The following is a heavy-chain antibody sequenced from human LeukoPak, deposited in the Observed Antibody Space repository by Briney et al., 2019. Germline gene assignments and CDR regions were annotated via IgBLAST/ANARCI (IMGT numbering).Heavy chain of an antibody. CDR3: ARRGDYVWGSYRMYYFDY. CDR1: GYSFTSYW. V-gene: IGHV5-10-1*01. CDR2: IDPSDSYT. D-gene: IGHD3-16*02. Sequence: GESLKISCKGSGYSFTSYWISWVRQMPGKGLEWMGRIDPSDSYTNYSPSFQGHVTISADKSISIAYLQWSSLKASDTAMYYCARRGDYVWGSYRMYYFDYWGQGTLVTVSS. J-gene: IGHJ4*02.